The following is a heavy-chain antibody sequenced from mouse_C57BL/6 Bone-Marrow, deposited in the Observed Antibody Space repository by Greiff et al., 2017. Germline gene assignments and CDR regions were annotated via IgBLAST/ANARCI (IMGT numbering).Heavy chain of an antibody. V-gene: IGHV1-47*01. D-gene: IGHD2-3*01. J-gene: IGHJ2*01. CDR2: FHPYNDDT. CDR1: GYTFTTYP. Sequence: VQLVESGAELVKPGASVKMSCKASGYTFTTYPIEWMKQNHGKSLEWIGNFHPYNDDTKYNEKFKGKATLTVEKSSSTVYLELSRLTSDDSAVYYCARRYDGYQGYYFDYGGQGTTLTVSS. CDR3: ARRYDGYQGYYFDY.